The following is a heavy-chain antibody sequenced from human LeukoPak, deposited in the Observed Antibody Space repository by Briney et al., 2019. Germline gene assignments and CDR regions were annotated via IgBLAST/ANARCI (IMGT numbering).Heavy chain of an antibody. J-gene: IGHJ4*02. Sequence: GGSLRLSCAASGFTFSSYGMSWVRQAPGKGLEWVSAISGSGGSTYYADSVKGRFTISRDNSKNTLYLQMNSLRAEDTAVYYCAKIGEAMYYDYVWGSYRYSWRPAGIREKVDYWGQGTLVTVSS. CDR2: ISGSGGST. CDR3: AKIGEAMYYDYVWGSYRYSWRPAGIREKVDY. D-gene: IGHD3-16*02. V-gene: IGHV3-23*01. CDR1: GFTFSSYG.